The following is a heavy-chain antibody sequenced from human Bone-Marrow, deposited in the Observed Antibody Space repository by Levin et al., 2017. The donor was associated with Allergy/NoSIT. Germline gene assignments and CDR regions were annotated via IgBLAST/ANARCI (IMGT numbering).Heavy chain of an antibody. CDR1: GGSIKNYY. V-gene: IGHV4-59*08. CDR2: IYNTERI. CDR3: ARHNEYSWGSFRHTRFDY. D-gene: IGHD3-16*02. Sequence: PSETLSLTCTVSGGSIKNYYWSWIRQPPGKGLEWIGYIYNTERINYNPSLKSRVTISADTSENQFSLRLTSVTAADTAVYYCARHNEYSWGSFRHTRFDYWGQGMMATVSS. J-gene: IGHJ4*02.